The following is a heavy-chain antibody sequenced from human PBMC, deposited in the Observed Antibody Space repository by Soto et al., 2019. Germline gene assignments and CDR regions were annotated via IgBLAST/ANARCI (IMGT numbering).Heavy chain of an antibody. D-gene: IGHD4-17*01. CDR3: AKDVGYGDYGIDY. CDR1: GFTFSSYG. V-gene: IGHV3-30*18. CDR2: ISYDGSNK. Sequence: GSLRLSCAASGFTFSSYGMHWVRQAPGKGLEWVAVISYDGSNKYYAGSVKGRFTISRDNSKNTLYLQMNSLRAEDTAVYYCAKDVGYGDYGIDYWGQGTLVTVSS. J-gene: IGHJ4*02.